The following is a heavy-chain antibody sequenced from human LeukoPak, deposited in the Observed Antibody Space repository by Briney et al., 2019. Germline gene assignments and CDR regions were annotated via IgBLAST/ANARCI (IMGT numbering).Heavy chain of an antibody. CDR3: AKDSHSAAIQRMDV. V-gene: IGHV3-30*18. J-gene: IGHJ6*02. CDR1: GFTFSSYG. D-gene: IGHD2-2*01. Sequence: GGSLRLSCAASGFTFSSYGMRWVRQAPGKGLEWVAVISYHGSNRKYSDSVDGRFTISRDNSKNTLYLQMNSLRPEDTAVYYCAKDSHSAAIQRMDVWGQGTTVTVS. CDR2: ISYHGSNR.